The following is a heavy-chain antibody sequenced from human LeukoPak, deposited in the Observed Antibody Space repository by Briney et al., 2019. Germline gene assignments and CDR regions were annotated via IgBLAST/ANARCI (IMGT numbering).Heavy chain of an antibody. D-gene: IGHD3-10*01. CDR1: GFTFTSSA. J-gene: IGHJ4*02. Sequence: SVKVSCKASGFTFTSSAMQWVRQARGQRLEWIGWIVVGSGNTNYAQKFQERVTITRDMSTSTAYMELSGLRSEDTAVYYCARAPLADYYGSGSPYYFDYWGQGTLVTVSS. V-gene: IGHV1-58*02. CDR3: ARAPLADYYGSGSPYYFDY. CDR2: IVVGSGNT.